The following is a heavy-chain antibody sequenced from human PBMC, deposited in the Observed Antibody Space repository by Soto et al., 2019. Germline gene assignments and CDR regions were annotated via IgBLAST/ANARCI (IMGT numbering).Heavy chain of an antibody. V-gene: IGHV3-7*05. D-gene: IGHD6-13*01. CDR2: IKQDGSEK. J-gene: IGHJ4*02. CDR3: ARDVSVRGSSWGFDY. CDR1: GFTFSSYW. Sequence: PGGSLRLSCAASGFTFSSYWMSWVRQAPGKGLEWVANIKQDGSEKYYVDSVKGRFTISRDNAKNSLYLQMNSLRAEDTAVYYCARDVSVRGSSWGFDYWGQGTLVTVSS.